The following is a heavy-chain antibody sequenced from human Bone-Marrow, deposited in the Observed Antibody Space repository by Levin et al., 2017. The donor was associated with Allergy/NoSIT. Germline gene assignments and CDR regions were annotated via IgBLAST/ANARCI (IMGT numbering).Heavy chain of an antibody. J-gene: IGHJ4*02. CDR3: ARDRGALAAAGTLYYFDY. CDR1: GFTFSSYA. V-gene: IGHV3-30-3*01. CDR2: ISYDGSNK. D-gene: IGHD6-13*01. Sequence: PGGSLRLSCAASGFTFSSYAMHWVRQAPGKGLEWVAVISYDGSNKYYADSVKGRFTISRDNSKNTLYLQMNSLRAEDTAVYYCARDRGALAAAGTLYYFDYWGQGTLVTVSS.